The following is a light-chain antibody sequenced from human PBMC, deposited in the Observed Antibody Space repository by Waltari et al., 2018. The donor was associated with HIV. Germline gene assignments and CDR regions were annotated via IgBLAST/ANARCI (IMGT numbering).Light chain of an antibody. CDR2: KAS. Sequence: DIQMTQSPSTLSASVGARVTLTCRSSQSISNWLAWYQQKPGKAPKLLIYKASSLETGVPSRFSGSGSGTEFTLTISSLQPDDFATYYCQQYDSYSPYTFGQGTKLEIK. J-gene: IGKJ2*01. CDR3: QQYDSYSPYT. V-gene: IGKV1-5*03. CDR1: QSISNW.